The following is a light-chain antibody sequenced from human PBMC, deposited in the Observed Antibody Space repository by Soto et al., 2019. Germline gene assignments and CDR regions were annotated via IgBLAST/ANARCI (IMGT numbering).Light chain of an antibody. V-gene: IGLV1-44*01. CDR1: SSNIGSNT. J-gene: IGLJ2*01. Sequence: QSVLTQPPSASGTPGQRVTISCSGSSSNIGSNTVNWYQQLPGTAPKLLIYSNNQRPSGVPDRFSGSKSGTSASLAISGLQSEDEDDYYCAAWDDSLNGQGVLGGGTKLTVL. CDR3: AAWDDSLNGQGV. CDR2: SNN.